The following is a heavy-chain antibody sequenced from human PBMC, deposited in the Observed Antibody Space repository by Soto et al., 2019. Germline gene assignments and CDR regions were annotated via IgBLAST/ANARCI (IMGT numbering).Heavy chain of an antibody. J-gene: IGHJ4*02. Sequence: QLQLQESGSGLVKPSQTLSLTCAVSGGSISSGGYSWSWIRQPPGKGLEWIGYIYHSGSTYYNPSLKSRVTISVDRSKNQFSLKLSSVTAADTAVYYCARGRRVILVRGVITQYCDYWGQGTLVTVSS. CDR1: GGSISSGGYS. D-gene: IGHD3-10*01. CDR3: ARGRRVILVRGVITQYCDY. CDR2: IYHSGST. V-gene: IGHV4-30-2*01.